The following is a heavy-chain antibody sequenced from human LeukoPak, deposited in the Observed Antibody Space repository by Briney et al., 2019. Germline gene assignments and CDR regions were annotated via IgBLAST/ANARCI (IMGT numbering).Heavy chain of an antibody. Sequence: PGGSLRLSCAASGFTFSSYGMHWVRQAPGKGLDWVAFIHHDGSNKYYADSVRGRFTISRDNSKNTLYLQMNSLRAEDTAVYYCAKDGDYYYYMDVWGKGTTVTVSS. CDR1: GFTFSSYG. CDR3: AKDGDYYYYMDV. D-gene: IGHD3-16*01. CDR2: IHHDGSNK. J-gene: IGHJ6*03. V-gene: IGHV3-30*02.